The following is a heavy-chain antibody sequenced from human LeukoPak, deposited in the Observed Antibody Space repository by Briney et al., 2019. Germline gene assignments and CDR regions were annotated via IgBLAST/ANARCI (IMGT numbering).Heavy chain of an antibody. Sequence: AGGSLRLSCLASGFTYNSYSLNWVRQAPGKGLEWISYISSSGSTIYYADSVKGRFTISRDNAKNSLYLQMNSLRAEDTAVYYCAELGITMIGGVWGKGTTVTISS. D-gene: IGHD3-10*02. CDR3: AELGITMIGGV. CDR1: GFTYNSYS. J-gene: IGHJ6*04. CDR2: ISSSGSTI. V-gene: IGHV3-48*04.